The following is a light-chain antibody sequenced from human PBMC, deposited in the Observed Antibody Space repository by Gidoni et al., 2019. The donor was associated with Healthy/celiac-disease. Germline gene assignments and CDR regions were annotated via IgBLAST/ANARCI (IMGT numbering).Light chain of an antibody. CDR2: KAS. CDR3: QQYNSYPWT. V-gene: IGKV1-5*03. CDR1: QSISSW. Sequence: DIQMTQSPSTLSASLGDRDTIPCPASQSISSWFAWYQQKPGKAPKLLIYKASSLESGVPSRFSGSGSGTEFTLTISSLQPDDFATYYCQQYNSYPWTFGQGTKLEIK. J-gene: IGKJ2*02.